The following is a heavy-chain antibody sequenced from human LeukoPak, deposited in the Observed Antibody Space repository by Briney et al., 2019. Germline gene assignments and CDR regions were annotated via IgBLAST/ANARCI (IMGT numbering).Heavy chain of an antibody. CDR3: ARAGPWQIDP. V-gene: IGHV4-59*01. CDR1: GGSFSGYY. J-gene: IGHJ5*02. Sequence: SETLSLTCAVYGGSFSGYYWSWIRQPPGKGLEWIGHIFYTGSSNYNPSLKSRVTISLSRPNSQFSLRLTSVTAADTAVYYCARAGPWQIDPWGQGTLVTVSS. D-gene: IGHD3-10*01. CDR2: IFYTGSS.